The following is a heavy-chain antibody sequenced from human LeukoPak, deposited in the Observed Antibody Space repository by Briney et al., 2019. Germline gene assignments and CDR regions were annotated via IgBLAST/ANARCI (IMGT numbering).Heavy chain of an antibody. J-gene: IGHJ4*02. CDR1: GGTFSSYA. CDR2: IIPIFGTA. V-gene: IGHV1-69*05. D-gene: IGHD2-21*02. Sequence: VASVKVSCKASGGTFSSYAISWVRQAPGQGLEWMGRIIPIFGTANYAQKFQGRVTITTDESTSTAYMELSSLRSEDTAVYYCARDLYCGGDCYSWFDYWSQGTLVTVSS. CDR3: ARDLYCGGDCYSWFDY.